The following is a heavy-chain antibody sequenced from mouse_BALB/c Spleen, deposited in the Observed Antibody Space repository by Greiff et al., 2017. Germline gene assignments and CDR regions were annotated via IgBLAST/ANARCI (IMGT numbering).Heavy chain of an antibody. D-gene: IGHD2-10*01. J-gene: IGHJ3*01. CDR2: ISSGGSYT. Sequence: EVNVVESGGDLVKPGGSLKLSCAASGFTFSSYGMSWVRQTPDKRLEWVATISSGGSYTYYPDSVKGRFTISRDNAKNTLYLQMSSLKSEDTAMYYCAALLSFAYWGQGTLVTVSA. CDR3: AALLSFAY. CDR1: GFTFSSYG. V-gene: IGHV5-6*01.